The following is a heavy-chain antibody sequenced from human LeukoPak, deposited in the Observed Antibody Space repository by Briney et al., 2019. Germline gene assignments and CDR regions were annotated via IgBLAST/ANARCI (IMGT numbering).Heavy chain of an antibody. CDR1: GFTFSSYW. CDR3: ASLAYGSGSYYYYYYYMDV. D-gene: IGHD3-10*01. Sequence: PGGSLRLSCAASGFTFSSYWMSWVRQAPGKGLEWVANIKQDGSEKYYVDSVKGRFTISRDNAKNSLYLQMNSLRAEDTAVYYCASLAYGSGSYYYYYYYMDVWGKGTTVTISS. CDR2: IKQDGSEK. V-gene: IGHV3-7*01. J-gene: IGHJ6*03.